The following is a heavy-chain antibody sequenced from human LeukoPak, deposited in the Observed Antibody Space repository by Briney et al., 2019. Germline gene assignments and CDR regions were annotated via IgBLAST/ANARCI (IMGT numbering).Heavy chain of an antibody. V-gene: IGHV4-34*01. CDR3: ASSGSYYPYL. CDR2: INHSGST. J-gene: IGHJ2*01. CDR1: GGPFSGYY. Sequence: SETLSLTFAVYGGPFSGYYWSWIRQPPGKGLEWIGEINHSGSTNYNPSLKSRVTISADTSKNQFSLKLSSVTAADTAVYYCASSGSYYPYLWGRGTLVTVSS. D-gene: IGHD1-26*01.